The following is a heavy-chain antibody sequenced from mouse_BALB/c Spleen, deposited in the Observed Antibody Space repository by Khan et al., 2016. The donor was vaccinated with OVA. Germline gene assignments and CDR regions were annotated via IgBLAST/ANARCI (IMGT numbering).Heavy chain of an antibody. D-gene: IGHD1-1*01. CDR2: INPHIGET. J-gene: IGHJ2*01. CDR1: GYSFTGYF. CDR3: ARIYGSDFDY. V-gene: IGHV1-20*02. Sequence: EVQLQQSGPELVKPGASVKISCKASGYSFTGYFIHWVMQSHGKGLEWIGRINPHIGETFYNQKFRGKATLTVDESSSTAHMELRSLASEDSAVYFCARIYGSDFDYWGQGTTLTVSS.